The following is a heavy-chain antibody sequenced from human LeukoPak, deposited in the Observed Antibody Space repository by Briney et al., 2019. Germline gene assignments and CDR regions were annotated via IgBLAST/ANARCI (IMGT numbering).Heavy chain of an antibody. V-gene: IGHV1-18*01. Sequence: GASVKVSCKASGYTFTSYGISWARQAPGQGLEWMGWISAYNGNTNYAQKLQGRVTMTTDTSTSTAYMELRSLRSDDTAVYYCARGLLWFGELLDDYYCMDVWGKGTTVTISS. CDR2: ISAYNGNT. CDR3: ARGLLWFGELLDDYYCMDV. J-gene: IGHJ6*03. CDR1: GYTFTSYG. D-gene: IGHD3-10*01.